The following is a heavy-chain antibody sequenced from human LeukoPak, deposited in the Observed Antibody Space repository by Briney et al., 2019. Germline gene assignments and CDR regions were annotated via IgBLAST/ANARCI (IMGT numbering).Heavy chain of an antibody. Sequence: PSETLSLTCSVSGGSLSISSSYGGWIRPPPGKGLEWIGNINYSGTTNQKTSLKIRVTISIDTPKIQFALRLTTVTAADTAVYYCARGSNSNVWYGWLDPWGQGTLVTVSS. CDR1: GGSLSISSSY. V-gene: IGHV4-39*06. D-gene: IGHD1-20*01. CDR2: INYSGTT. CDR3: ARGSNSNVWYGWLDP. J-gene: IGHJ5*02.